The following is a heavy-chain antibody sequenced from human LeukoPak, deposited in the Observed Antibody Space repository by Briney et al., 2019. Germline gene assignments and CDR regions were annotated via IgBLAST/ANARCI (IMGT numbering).Heavy chain of an antibody. CDR1: GFTFSTYS. CDR3: AKALLSQASCFDP. D-gene: IGHD3-10*01. Sequence: GGSLRLSCAASGFTFSTYSMHRVRQAPGKGLEWVSSITGSGVSTFYTDSVKGRFTISRDNSKNTLYLQMNSLRAEDTAVYYCAKALLSQASCFDPWGQGTLVTVSS. J-gene: IGHJ5*02. CDR2: ITGSGVST. V-gene: IGHV3-23*01.